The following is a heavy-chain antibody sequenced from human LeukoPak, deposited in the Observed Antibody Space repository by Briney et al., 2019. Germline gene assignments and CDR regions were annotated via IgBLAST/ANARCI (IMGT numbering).Heavy chain of an antibody. D-gene: IGHD1-26*01. Sequence: NPSETLSLTCAVYGGSFSGYYWSWIRQPPWKGLEWIGEINHSGSTNYNPSLKSRVTISVDTSKNQFSLKLSSVTAPDTAVYYCARRVYSGSYNWYFDLWGRGTLVTVS. CDR1: GGSFSGYY. J-gene: IGHJ2*01. CDR3: ARRVYSGSYNWYFDL. CDR2: INHSGST. V-gene: IGHV4-34*01.